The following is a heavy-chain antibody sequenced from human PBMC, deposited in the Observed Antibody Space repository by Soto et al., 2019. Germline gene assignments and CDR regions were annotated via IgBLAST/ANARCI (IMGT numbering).Heavy chain of an antibody. CDR3: ARDIYDILTGYYYYYYGMDV. CDR1: GFTFSSYS. J-gene: IGHJ6*02. Sequence: GGSLRLSCAASGFTFSSYSMNWVRQAPGKGLEWVSSISSSSSYIYYADSVKGRFTISRDNAKNSLYLQMNSLRAEDTAVYYCARDIYDILTGYYYYYYGMDVWGQGTTVTVSS. CDR2: ISSSSSYI. D-gene: IGHD3-9*01. V-gene: IGHV3-21*01.